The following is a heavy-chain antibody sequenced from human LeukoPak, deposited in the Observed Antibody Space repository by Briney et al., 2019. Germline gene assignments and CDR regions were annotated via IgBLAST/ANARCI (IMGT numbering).Heavy chain of an antibody. CDR3: ARDRERSNWD. J-gene: IGHJ4*02. CDR1: GLTFRTSW. Sequence: GSLRLSCAASGLTFRTSWMSWVRQTSGKGLEWVADIKEDGSEKVYVDSVRGRFTISRDNAENSLYLQMNSLRAEDTAVYFCARDRERSNWDWGQGTLVTVSS. D-gene: IGHD6-13*01. V-gene: IGHV3-7*01. CDR2: IKEDGSEK.